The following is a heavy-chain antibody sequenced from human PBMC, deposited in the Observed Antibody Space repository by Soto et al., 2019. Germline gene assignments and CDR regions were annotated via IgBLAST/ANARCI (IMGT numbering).Heavy chain of an antibody. CDR1: GFTFSSYA. Sequence: GGSLRLSCAASGFTFSSYAMRWVRQAPGKGLEWVSVISCDGSNKYYADSVKGRFTISGDNSKNTLYLQMNSLRVEDTAAYYSAINSRIEEDGDAFGYYYGMDVWGQGTTVTVSS. D-gene: IGHD6-13*01. J-gene: IGHJ6*02. V-gene: IGHV3-30-3*01. CDR2: ISCDGSNK. CDR3: AINSRIEEDGDAFGYYYGMDV.